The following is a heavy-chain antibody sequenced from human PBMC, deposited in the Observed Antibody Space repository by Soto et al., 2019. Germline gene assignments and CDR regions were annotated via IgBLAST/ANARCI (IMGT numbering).Heavy chain of an antibody. Sequence: QVQLQESGPGLVKPSQTLSLTCTVSGGSIRSGGYYWNWIRQHPGKGLEWIGYIYYSGHTYYNPSHKSRVTISVDTSKNQFSLNLSSVTAADTAVYYCARDYYDRSEYFQHWGQGTLVTVSS. CDR1: GGSIRSGGYY. J-gene: IGHJ1*01. CDR3: ARDYYDRSEYFQH. V-gene: IGHV4-31*03. CDR2: IYYSGHT. D-gene: IGHD3-22*01.